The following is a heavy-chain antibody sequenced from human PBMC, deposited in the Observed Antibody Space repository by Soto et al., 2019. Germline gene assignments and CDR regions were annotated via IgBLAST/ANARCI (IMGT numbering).Heavy chain of an antibody. J-gene: IGHJ4*02. D-gene: IGHD1-26*01. V-gene: IGHV4-4*02. CDR3: ARGPPIVGNTTPLDS. CDR1: GGSITNSNW. Sequence: QVQLQESGPRLVKPSGTLSLTCTVSGGSITNSNWWSWVRLPPAKGLGWIGDIYHAGSTKYNPSLERRVTMSVDTSNNQFALTLTSVTAADTAVYFCARGPPIVGNTTPLDSWGQGPLVTVS. CDR2: IYHAGST.